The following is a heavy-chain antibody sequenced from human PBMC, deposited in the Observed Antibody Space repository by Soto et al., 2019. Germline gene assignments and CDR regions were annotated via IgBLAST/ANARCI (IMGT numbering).Heavy chain of an antibody. CDR2: IIPIFGTA. V-gene: IGHV1-69*13. CDR1: GGTFSSYA. D-gene: IGHD1-7*01. J-gene: IGHJ6*02. Sequence: SVKVSCKASGGTFSSYAISWVRQAPGQGLEWMGGIIPIFGTANYAQKFQGRVTITADESTSTAYMELSSLRSEDTAVYYCARDRSGGRITGTTSRYYYYGMDVWGQGTTVTVSS. CDR3: ARDRSGGRITGTTSRYYYYGMDV.